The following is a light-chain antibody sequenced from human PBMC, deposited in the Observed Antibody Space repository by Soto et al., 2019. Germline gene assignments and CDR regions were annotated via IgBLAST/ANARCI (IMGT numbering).Light chain of an antibody. J-gene: IGLJ1*01. CDR2: EVS. CDR3: VSYTGSSTSYV. Sequence: QSALTQPASVSGSPGQWITISCSGTSSDVGSYAHIAWYQQFPGKAPKLMIYEVSHRPSGVSSRFSGSKSGNTASLTISGLQAEDEADYYCVSYTGSSTSYVFGSGTKVTVL. CDR1: SSDVGSYAH. V-gene: IGLV2-14*01.